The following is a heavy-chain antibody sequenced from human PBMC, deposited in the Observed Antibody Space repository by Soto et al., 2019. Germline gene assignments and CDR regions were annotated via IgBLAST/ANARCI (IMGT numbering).Heavy chain of an antibody. J-gene: IGHJ5*02. CDR1: GLTLSTYG. D-gene: IGHD1-1*01. Sequence: GPLRLSCAASGLTLSTYGMNWVRQAPGRGLEWVAFISYDEGNKNYADSVKGRFTIFRDNSKNTLYLQMNSLRVEDTAVYYCAKESERFFNWFDPWGQGTLVTVSS. V-gene: IGHV3-30*18. CDR2: ISYDEGNK. CDR3: AKESERFFNWFDP.